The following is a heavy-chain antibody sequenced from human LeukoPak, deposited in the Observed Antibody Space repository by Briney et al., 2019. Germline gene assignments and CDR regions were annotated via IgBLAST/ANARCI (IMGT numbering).Heavy chain of an antibody. D-gene: IGHD3-10*01. CDR2: INAGNGNT. V-gene: IGHV1-3*01. CDR3: ARDWHGVGDGDFDY. Sequence: ASVKVSCKASGGTFSSYAISWVRQAPGQGLEWMGWINAGNGNTKYSQKFQGRVTITRDTSASTAYMELSSLRSEDTAMYYCARDWHGVGDGDFDYWGQGTLVTVSS. CDR1: GGTFSSYA. J-gene: IGHJ4*02.